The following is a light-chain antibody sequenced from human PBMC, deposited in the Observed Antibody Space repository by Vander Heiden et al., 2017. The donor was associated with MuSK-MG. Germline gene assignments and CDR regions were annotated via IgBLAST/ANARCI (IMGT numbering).Light chain of an antibody. Sequence: DIQMTQSPSSLSASVGDRVTITCRASQSISSYLNWYQQKPGKAPKLLIYAASSLQSGVPSRFSGSGSGTDFTLTISSLQPEDFATYYCQQSDSNLTWTFGQGTKVEIK. J-gene: IGKJ1*01. CDR2: AAS. CDR3: QQSDSNLTWT. CDR1: QSISSY. V-gene: IGKV1-39*01.